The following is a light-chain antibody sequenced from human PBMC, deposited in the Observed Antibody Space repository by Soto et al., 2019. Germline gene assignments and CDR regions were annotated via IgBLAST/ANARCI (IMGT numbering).Light chain of an antibody. CDR1: QSISSW. V-gene: IGKV1-5*03. CDR3: QHYNSYPIT. CDR2: KAS. J-gene: IGKJ5*01. Sequence: DIQMTQSPSTLSASVGDRVTITCRASQSISSWLAWYQQKPGKAPKLLIYKASSLESGVPSRFSGSGSGTEFTLAISSLQPDDFPTYYCQHYNSYPITFGQGTRLEIK.